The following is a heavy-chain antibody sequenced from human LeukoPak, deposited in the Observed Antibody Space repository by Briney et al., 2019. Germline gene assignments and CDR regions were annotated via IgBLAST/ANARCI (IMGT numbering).Heavy chain of an antibody. CDR2: IIPNSGGT. D-gene: IGHD3-10*01. Sequence: ASVTVSCRASGYTFTGYYMHWVRQAPGQGLEWMGWIIPNSGGTNYAKKVQGRVIMTRDTSISPAYKELSRVRSDDTAVYYCARDRATLARGVRLALANWGQGTLVTVSS. CDR3: ARDRATLARGVRLALAN. J-gene: IGHJ4*02. CDR1: GYTFTGYY. V-gene: IGHV1-2*02.